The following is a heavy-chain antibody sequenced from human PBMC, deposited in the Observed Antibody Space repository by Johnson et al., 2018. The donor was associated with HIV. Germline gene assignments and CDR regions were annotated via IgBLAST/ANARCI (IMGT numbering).Heavy chain of an antibody. CDR2: INSDGSST. D-gene: IGHD2-21*01. CDR3: ARERFCGGECQLDGDCFDL. J-gene: IGHJ3*01. CDR1: GFTFSSYW. V-gene: IGHV3-74*02. Sequence: VQVVESGGGLIQPGGSLRLSCAASGFTFSSYWMHWVRQAPGKGLVWVSRINSDGSSTSYAASVKGRFTISTDNAKNTLYLQMNSLRAEDTAVSYCARERFCGGECQLDGDCFDLWGQGTIVTVSS.